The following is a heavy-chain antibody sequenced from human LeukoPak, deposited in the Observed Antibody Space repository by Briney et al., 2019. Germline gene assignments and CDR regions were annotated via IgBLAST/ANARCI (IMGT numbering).Heavy chain of an antibody. CDR2: IYHGGST. CDR3: ARDPAGGGYFDY. CDR1: GGSISSSNW. J-gene: IGHJ4*02. Sequence: TSGTLSLTCAVSGGSISSSNWWTWVRQPPGEGLEWIGEIYHGGSTNYNPSLKSRVTMSVDMSKNQFSLKLGSVTAADTAVYYCARDPAGGGYFDYWGQGALVTVSS. D-gene: IGHD3-16*01. V-gene: IGHV4-4*02.